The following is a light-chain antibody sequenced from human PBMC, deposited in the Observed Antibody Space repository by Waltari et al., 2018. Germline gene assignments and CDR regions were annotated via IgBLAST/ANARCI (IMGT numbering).Light chain of an antibody. CDR3: QQSSSSPWYT. Sequence: DIRMTQSPSSLSASVGDRVTITCRASQNINNYLNWYQQKPGKAPKLLIYAASTLQRGVPSRFIGSGSVTDCTLTISSLQPEDFATYYCQQSSSSPWYTFGQGTKLEI. J-gene: IGKJ2*01. CDR1: QNINNY. CDR2: AAS. V-gene: IGKV1-39*01.